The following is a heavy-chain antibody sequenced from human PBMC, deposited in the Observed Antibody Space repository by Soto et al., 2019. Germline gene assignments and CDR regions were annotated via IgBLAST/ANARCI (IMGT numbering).Heavy chain of an antibody. CDR1: GGSISSSNW. J-gene: IGHJ4*01. V-gene: IGHV4-4*02. CDR3: ARDGYYYDSGGYSPVAY. CDR2: IYHSGST. Sequence: SETLSLTCAVSGGSISSSNWWSWVRQPPGKGLEWIGEIYHSGSTNYNPSLKSRVTISVDKSKNQFSLKLSSVTAADTAVYYWARDGYYYDSGGYSPVAYWGNGTLVTVSP. D-gene: IGHD3-22*01.